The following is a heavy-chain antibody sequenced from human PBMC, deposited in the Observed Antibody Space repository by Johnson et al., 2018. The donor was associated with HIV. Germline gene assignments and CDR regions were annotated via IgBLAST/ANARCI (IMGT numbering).Heavy chain of an antibody. Sequence: QVQLVESGGGLVKPGGSLRLSCAASGFTFSDYYMSWIRQAPGKGMDWVAVISYDGSNKYYADSVKGRFTISRDNSKNTLYLQMNSLRAEDTGVYYCARRIGSGVIKTLGAFDIWGPGTMVPV. V-gene: IGHV3-30-3*01. J-gene: IGHJ3*02. CDR1: GFTFSDYY. CDR2: ISYDGSNK. D-gene: IGHD3-10*01. CDR3: ARRIGSGVIKTLGAFDI.